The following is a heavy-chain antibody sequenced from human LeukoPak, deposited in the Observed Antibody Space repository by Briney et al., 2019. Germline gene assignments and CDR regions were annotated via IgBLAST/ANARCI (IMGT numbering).Heavy chain of an antibody. CDR3: ARDRIAAGCPLHY. CDR2: IKQDGSEK. Sequence: PGGSLRLSCAASGFTFSNYWMSWVRQAPGKGLEWVANIKQDGSEKYYVDSVKGRFTISRDNAKNSLYLQMNSLRAEDTAVYYCARDRIAAGCPLHYWGQGTLVTVSS. J-gene: IGHJ4*02. CDR1: GFTFSNYW. V-gene: IGHV3-7*01. D-gene: IGHD6-13*01.